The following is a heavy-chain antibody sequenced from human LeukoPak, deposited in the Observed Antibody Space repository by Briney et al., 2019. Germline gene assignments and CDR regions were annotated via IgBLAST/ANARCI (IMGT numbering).Heavy chain of an antibody. Sequence: SVKVSCKASGGTFRDYSISWVRQAPGQGLEWMGSLIPLSGAPKYAQKFQGRVTISADESTSTAYMELSSLRSEDTAVYYCARDILGINWFDPWGQGTLVTVSS. D-gene: IGHD7-27*01. CDR1: GGTFRDYS. CDR3: ARDILGINWFDP. J-gene: IGHJ5*02. V-gene: IGHV1-69*15. CDR2: LIPLSGAP.